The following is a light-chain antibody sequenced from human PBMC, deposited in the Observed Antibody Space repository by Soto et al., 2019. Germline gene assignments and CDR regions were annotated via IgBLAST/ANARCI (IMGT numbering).Light chain of an antibody. CDR3: QPYGSSPYT. V-gene: IGKV3-20*01. CDR1: QSVSSSY. CDR2: GAS. Sequence: EIVLTQSPGTLSLSPGERATLSCRASQSVSSSYLAWYQQKPGQAPRLLIYGASSRATGVPDRFSGSGAGTDFTLTISSLEPADSAVYYCQPYGSSPYTFGQGTKLEIK. J-gene: IGKJ2*01.